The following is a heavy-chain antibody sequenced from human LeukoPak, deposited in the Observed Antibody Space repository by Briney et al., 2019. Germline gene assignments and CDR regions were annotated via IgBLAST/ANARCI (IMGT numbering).Heavy chain of an antibody. Sequence: SETLSLTCTVSGGSISSYYWSWTRQPPGKGLEWIGYIYYSGSTNYNPSLKSRVTISVDTSKNQFSLKLSSVTAADTAVYYCARGFRPLGYCTNGVCYTPYYYYYMDVWGKGTTVTVSS. CDR3: ARGFRPLGYCTNGVCYTPYYYYYMDV. V-gene: IGHV4-59*12. J-gene: IGHJ6*03. CDR1: GGSISSYY. D-gene: IGHD2-8*01. CDR2: IYYSGST.